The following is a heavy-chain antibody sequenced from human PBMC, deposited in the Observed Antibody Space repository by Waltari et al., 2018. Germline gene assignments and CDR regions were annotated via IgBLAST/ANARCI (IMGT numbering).Heavy chain of an antibody. CDR1: GFTVSSNY. D-gene: IGHD3-10*01. V-gene: IGHV3-53*01. CDR2: IYSCSSR. J-gene: IGHJ4*02. Sequence: EVQLVESGGGLIQPGGSLRLSCAASGFTVSSNYMSWVRQAPGQGLEWVSVIYSCSSRDYAVPGKGRFTMSRDNYKYTLYLQMNSLRAEDTAVYYCAIVKGSSPQTPLYYWGQGTLVTVSS. CDR3: AIVKGSSPQTPLYY.